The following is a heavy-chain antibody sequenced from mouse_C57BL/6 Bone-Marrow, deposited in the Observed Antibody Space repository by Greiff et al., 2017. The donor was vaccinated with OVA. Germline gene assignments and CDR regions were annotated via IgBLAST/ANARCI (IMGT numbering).Heavy chain of an antibody. Sequence: QVQLQQSGPGLVQPSQSLSITCTVSGFSLTSYGVHWVRQSPGKGLEWLGVIWRGGSTDYNAAFMSRLSITKDNSTSQVFFKMNSLQADDTAIYYCVHLLWLRRDWYFDVWGTGTTVTVSA. CDR2: IWRGGST. J-gene: IGHJ1*03. CDR3: VHLLWLRRDWYFDV. V-gene: IGHV2-5*01. D-gene: IGHD2-2*01. CDR1: GFSLTSYG.